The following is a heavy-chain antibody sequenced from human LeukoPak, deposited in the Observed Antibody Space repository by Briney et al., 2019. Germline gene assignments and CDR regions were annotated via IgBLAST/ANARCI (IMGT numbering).Heavy chain of an antibody. CDR2: INPSGGST. J-gene: IGHJ4*02. V-gene: IGHV1-46*01. CDR1: GYTFTDYY. D-gene: IGHD3-22*01. CDR3: ASGAPLNFNYYDSSGIEDY. Sequence: ASVTVSCKASGYTFTDYYMHWVRQAPGQGLEWMGIINPSGGSTSYAQKFQGRVTMTRDTSTSTVYMELSSLRSEDTAVYYCASGAPLNFNYYDSSGIEDYWGQGTLVTVSS.